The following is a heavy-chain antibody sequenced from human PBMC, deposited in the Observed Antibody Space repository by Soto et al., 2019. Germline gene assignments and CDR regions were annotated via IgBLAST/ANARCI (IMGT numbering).Heavy chain of an antibody. CDR1: VYAFTGYY. CDR3: ARVVVVIPPGYYYAMDV. V-gene: IGHV1-2*04. CDR2: INPNSGGT. Sequence: GASVKVCCKASVYAFTGYYIHWVRQAPGQGLEWMGWINPNSGGTNYAQKFQGWVTMTRDTSISTAYMELSRLRSDDTAVYYCARVVVVIPPGYYYAMDVWGQGTTVTVSS. J-gene: IGHJ6*02. D-gene: IGHD3-22*01.